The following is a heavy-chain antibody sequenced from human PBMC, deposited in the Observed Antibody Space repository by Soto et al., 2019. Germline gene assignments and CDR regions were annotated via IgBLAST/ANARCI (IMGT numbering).Heavy chain of an antibody. Sequence: GGSLRLCCAASGFTFSSYAMSWVRQAPGKGLEWVSAISGSGGSTYYADSVKGRFTISRDNSKNTLYLQMNSLRAEDTAVYYCAKASGYSGYDPGPYDYWGQGTLVTVSS. CDR3: AKASGYSGYDPGPYDY. J-gene: IGHJ4*02. CDR1: GFTFSSYA. CDR2: ISGSGGST. D-gene: IGHD5-12*01. V-gene: IGHV3-23*01.